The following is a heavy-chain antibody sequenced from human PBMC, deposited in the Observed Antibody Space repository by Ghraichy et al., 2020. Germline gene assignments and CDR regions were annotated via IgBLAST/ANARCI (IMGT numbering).Heavy chain of an antibody. Sequence: GGSLRLSCAASGFTVSSSYMSWVRQAPGKGLEWVSVIYSGGNKYYADSVKGRFTISRDNSKNTLYLQMNSLRAEDTAVYYCARTARELQTPYYYYYIDVWGKGTTVTVSS. V-gene: IGHV3-53*01. CDR1: GFTVSSSY. J-gene: IGHJ6*03. D-gene: IGHD1-26*01. CDR2: IYSGGNK. CDR3: ARTARELQTPYYYYYIDV.